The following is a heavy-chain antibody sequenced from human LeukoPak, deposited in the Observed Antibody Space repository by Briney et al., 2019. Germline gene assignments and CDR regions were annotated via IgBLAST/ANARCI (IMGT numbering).Heavy chain of an antibody. CDR1: GYTFTSYD. V-gene: IGHV1-18*01. J-gene: IGHJ3*02. CDR3: ARVSITRGHAFDI. D-gene: IGHD5-24*01. Sequence: ASVKVSCKASGYTFTSYDISWVRQAPGQGLEWMGWISGYNGNTKYARKLQGRVTMTTDTSTSTAYMELRSLRSDDTAVYYCARVSITRGHAFDIWGQGTMVTVSS. CDR2: ISGYNGNT.